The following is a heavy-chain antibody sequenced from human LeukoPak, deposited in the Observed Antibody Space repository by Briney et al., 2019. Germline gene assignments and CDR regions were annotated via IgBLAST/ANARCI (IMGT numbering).Heavy chain of an antibody. CDR1: GGSISSSSYY. J-gene: IGHJ3*02. Sequence: KPSETLSLTCTVSGGSISSSSYYWGWIRQPPGKGLEWIGSIYYSGSTYYNPSLKSRVTISVHTSKNQFSLKLSSVAAADTAVYYCARPSTDYVWGSYRTGAFDIWGQGTMVTVSS. V-gene: IGHV4-39*01. CDR2: IYYSGST. D-gene: IGHD3-16*02. CDR3: ARPSTDYVWGSYRTGAFDI.